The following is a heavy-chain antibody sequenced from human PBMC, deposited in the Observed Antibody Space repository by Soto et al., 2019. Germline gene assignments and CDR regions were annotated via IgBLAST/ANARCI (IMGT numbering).Heavy chain of an antibody. V-gene: IGHV4-31*03. Sequence: SETLSLTCTVSGGSISSGGYYWSWIRQHPGKGLEWIGYIYYSGSTYYNPSLKSRVTISVDTSKNQFSLKLSSVTAADTAVYYWAVGTTVSTTGFDYWGQGTLVTVSS. J-gene: IGHJ4*02. CDR1: GGSISSGGYY. D-gene: IGHD4-17*01. CDR3: AVGTTVSTTGFDY. CDR2: IYYSGST.